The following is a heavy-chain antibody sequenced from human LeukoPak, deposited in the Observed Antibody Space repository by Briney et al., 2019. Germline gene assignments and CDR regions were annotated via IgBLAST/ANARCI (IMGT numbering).Heavy chain of an antibody. CDR1: GYTFTSYG. J-gene: IGHJ4*02. D-gene: IGHD3-22*01. V-gene: IGHV1-18*01. CDR3: ARAVRDYYDSSGYPCDY. CDR2: TSAYNGNT. Sequence: GASVKVSCKASGYTFTSYGISWVRQAPGQGLEWMGWTSAYNGNTNYAQKLQGRVTMTTDASTSTAYMELRSLRSDDTAVYYCARAVRDYYDSSGYPCDYWGQGTLVTVSS.